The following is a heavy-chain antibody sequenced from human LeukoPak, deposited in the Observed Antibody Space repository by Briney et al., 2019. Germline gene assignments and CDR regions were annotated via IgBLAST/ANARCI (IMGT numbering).Heavy chain of an antibody. D-gene: IGHD5-12*01. CDR2: VYNTDNT. CDR3: ARQYRNYYFDY. CDR1: GFTVSSNH. V-gene: IGHV3-53*01. J-gene: IGHJ4*02. Sequence: QPGGSLRLSCAASGFTVSSNHMSWVRQAPGKGLEWVSVVYNTDNTYYVDSVKGRFTISRDSSKNTLYLQMNSLRVEDTAVYYCARQYRNYYFDYWGQGALVTVSS.